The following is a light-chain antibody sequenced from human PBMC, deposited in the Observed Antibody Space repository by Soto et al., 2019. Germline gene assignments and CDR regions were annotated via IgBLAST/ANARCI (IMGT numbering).Light chain of an antibody. CDR3: QQYNTWPLT. V-gene: IGKV3-15*01. J-gene: IGKJ4*02. CDR1: QRLSST. CDR2: AAS. Sequence: EIVMTQSPATLSVSPGERGTLSCRASQRLSSTLTWYQQKPGPAPRLLIYAASSRATGVPARLSGSGSGTEFTLTISNLQSEDFAVYEGQQYNTWPLTVGGGTKVDIK.